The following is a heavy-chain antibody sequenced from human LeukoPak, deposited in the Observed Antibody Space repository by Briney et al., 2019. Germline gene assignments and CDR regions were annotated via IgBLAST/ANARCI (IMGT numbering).Heavy chain of an antibody. J-gene: IGHJ5*02. D-gene: IGHD5-18*01. Sequence: SESLSLTCTVSGASITVHYWSWIRQTPRKGLEFIGYVYHTGITKYNPSLNSRVTMSVDTSKNQFSLKLTSVTAADTAVYYCAKTARLPESWGQGTLVTVSS. V-gene: IGHV4-59*08. CDR1: GASITVHY. CDR3: AKTARLPES. CDR2: VYHTGIT.